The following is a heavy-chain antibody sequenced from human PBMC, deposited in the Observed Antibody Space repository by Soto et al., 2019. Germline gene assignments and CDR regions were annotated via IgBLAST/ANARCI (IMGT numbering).Heavy chain of an antibody. D-gene: IGHD6-13*01. Sequence: QVQLVQSGAEVKKPGASVKVSCKASGYTFTSYDINWVRQATGQGLEWMGWMNPNSGNTGYEQKFQGRVTMTRNTSISTAYMELSSLRSEDTAVYYCARGLEAAAGYYYYYMDVWGKGTTVTVSS. V-gene: IGHV1-8*01. CDR1: GYTFTSYD. CDR3: ARGLEAAAGYYYYYMDV. J-gene: IGHJ6*03. CDR2: MNPNSGNT.